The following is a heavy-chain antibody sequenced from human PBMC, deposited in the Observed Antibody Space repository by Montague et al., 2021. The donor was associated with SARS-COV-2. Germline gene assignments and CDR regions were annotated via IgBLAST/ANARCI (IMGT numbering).Heavy chain of an antibody. D-gene: IGHD3-9*01. CDR3: ANREVRYFDAQGVWYYFDY. CDR2: ISDSGGST. J-gene: IGHJ4*02. CDR1: GFTFSSYG. Sequence: SLRLSCAASGFTFSSYGMTWVRQAPGKGLEWVSTISDSGGSTYYADSVKGRFTISRDNSKNTLYLQMNSLRAEDTAVYYCANREVRYFDAQGVWYYFDYWGQGALVTVSS. V-gene: IGHV3-23*01.